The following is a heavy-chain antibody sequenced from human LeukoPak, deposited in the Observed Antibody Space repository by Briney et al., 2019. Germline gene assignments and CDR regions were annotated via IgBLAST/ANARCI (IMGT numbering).Heavy chain of an antibody. CDR1: GFTFSNAW. CDR3: AKSASRLVSDYYYYMDV. V-gene: IGHV3-15*05. D-gene: IGHD6-6*01. Sequence: GGSLRLSCAASGFTFSNAWMSWVRQAPGKGLEWVGRIKSKTDGGTTDYAAPVKGRFTISRDDSKNTLYLQMNSLRTEDTALYYCAKSASRLVSDYYYYMDVWGKGTTVTVSS. J-gene: IGHJ6*03. CDR2: IKSKTDGGTT.